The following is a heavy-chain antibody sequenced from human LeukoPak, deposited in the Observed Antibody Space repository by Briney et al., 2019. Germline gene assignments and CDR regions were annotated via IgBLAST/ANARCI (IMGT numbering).Heavy chain of an antibody. V-gene: IGHV4-34*01. CDR2: INHSGST. CDR3: ARGRNYCSSTSCYRYYYYYMDV. J-gene: IGHJ6*03. CDR1: GGSFSGYY. D-gene: IGHD2-2*01. Sequence: SETLSLTCAVYGGSFSGYYWSGIRQPPGKGLEGIGEINHSGSTNYNPSLKSRVTISVDTSKNQFSLKLSSVTAADTAVYYCARGRNYCSSTSCYRYYYYYMDVWGKGTTVTVSS.